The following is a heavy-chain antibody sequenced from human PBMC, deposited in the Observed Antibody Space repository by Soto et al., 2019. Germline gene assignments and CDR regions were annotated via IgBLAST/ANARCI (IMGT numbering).Heavy chain of an antibody. Sequence: EVPLVESGGGLVQPGGSLRLSCVASGFTFSTDWASWVRQAPGKGLEWVANMKRDGSESNYADSVKGRFTISRDNAKNSLYLQMNSLRVDDTAVYYCASEGLAWQFDYWGQGTLVAVSS. CDR3: ASEGLAWQFDY. CDR1: GFTFSTDW. CDR2: MKRDGSES. V-gene: IGHV3-7*01. J-gene: IGHJ4*02.